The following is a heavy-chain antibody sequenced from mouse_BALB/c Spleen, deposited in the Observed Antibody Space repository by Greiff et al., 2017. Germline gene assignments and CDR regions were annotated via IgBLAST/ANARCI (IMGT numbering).Heavy chain of an antibody. Sequence: EVQLVESGGGLVQPGGSRKLSCAASGFTFSSFGMHWVRQAPEKGLEWVAYISSGSSTIYYADTVKGRFTISRDNPKNTLFLQMTSLRSEDTAMYYCARMTYYADYWGQGTTLTVSS. CDR2: ISSGSSTI. CDR1: GFTFSSFG. J-gene: IGHJ2*01. V-gene: IGHV5-17*02. CDR3: ARMTYYADY. D-gene: IGHD2-10*01.